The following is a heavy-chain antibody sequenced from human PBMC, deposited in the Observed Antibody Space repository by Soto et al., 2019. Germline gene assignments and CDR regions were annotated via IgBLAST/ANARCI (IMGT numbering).Heavy chain of an antibody. CDR1: GFNFSNAW. V-gene: IGHV3-15*07. CDR3: PADSDIKNIIAGFDY. J-gene: IGHJ4*01. CDR2: VKSKTDGGTT. Sequence: GGSLRLSCAVSGFNFSNAWINCVRQAPGKGLEWVGRVKSKTDGGTTDFAAPVKGRFAISRDDSKNMVYLEMNSLKTEDTAIYYCPADSDIKNIIAGFDYWGHGTLDTVSS.